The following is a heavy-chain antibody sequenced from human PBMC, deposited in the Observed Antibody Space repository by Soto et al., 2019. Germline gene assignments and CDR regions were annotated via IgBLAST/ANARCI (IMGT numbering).Heavy chain of an antibody. V-gene: IGHV3-23*01. Sequence: PVGSLRLSGAASDFRVTSSAMNWVSQARGKGLEWVSGISASGGDKYYAGSVKGRFTISRDKSKNTLYLQMNSLRAEDTAVYYCAEDNWNGAYYGMDVWGQGTTVTVSS. CDR1: DFRVTSSA. CDR2: ISASGGDK. J-gene: IGHJ6*02. CDR3: AEDNWNGAYYGMDV. D-gene: IGHD1-20*01.